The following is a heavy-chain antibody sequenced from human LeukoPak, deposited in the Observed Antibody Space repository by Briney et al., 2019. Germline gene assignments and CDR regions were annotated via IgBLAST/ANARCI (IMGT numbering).Heavy chain of an antibody. V-gene: IGHV3-9*01. J-gene: IGHJ3*02. CDR3: ARGGSSSAHDAFDI. CDR2: ISWNSGSI. D-gene: IGHD6-6*01. CDR1: GFTFDDYA. Sequence: GGSLRLSCAASGFTFDDYAMHWVRQAPGKGLEGVSGISWNSGSIGYADSVKGRFTISRDNAKNSLYLQMNSLRAEDTAVYYCARGGSSSAHDAFDIWGQGTMVTVSS.